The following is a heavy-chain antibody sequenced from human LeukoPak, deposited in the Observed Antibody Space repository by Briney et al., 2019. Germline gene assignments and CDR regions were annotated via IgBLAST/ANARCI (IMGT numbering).Heavy chain of an antibody. CDR1: GYTFTSYG. Sequence: ASVKVSCKASGYTFTSYGISWVRQAPGQGLEWMGWISAYNGNTSYAQKLQGRVTMTTDTSTSTAYMELRSLRSDDTAVYYCARDRSRSGSYRDAFDIWGQGTMVTVS. V-gene: IGHV1-18*01. CDR2: ISAYNGNT. J-gene: IGHJ3*02. CDR3: ARDRSRSGSYRDAFDI. D-gene: IGHD1-26*01.